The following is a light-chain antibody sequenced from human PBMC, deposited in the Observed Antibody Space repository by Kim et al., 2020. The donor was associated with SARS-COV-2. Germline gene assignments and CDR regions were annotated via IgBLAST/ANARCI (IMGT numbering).Light chain of an antibody. J-gene: IGKJ5*01. V-gene: IGKV3-20*01. CDR3: QQYRSSIS. CDR1: QTVGDSY. CDR2: GAY. Sequence: EIVLTQSPGTLSVSPGERVTLSCRASQTVGDSYLAWYQQKSGQAPRLLIYGAYNRATGIPARFRGSGSGSDFTLSISRLDPEDFAVYFCQQYRSSISCGQGTRLEIK.